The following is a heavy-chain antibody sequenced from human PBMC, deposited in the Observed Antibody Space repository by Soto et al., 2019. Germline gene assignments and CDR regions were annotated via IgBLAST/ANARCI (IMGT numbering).Heavy chain of an antibody. CDR2: ISSSSSTI. CDR3: ARDVSGDFWSGYYLRWFDP. V-gene: IGHV3-48*01. CDR1: GFTFSSYS. D-gene: IGHD3-3*01. Sequence: GGSLRLSCAASGFTFSSYSMNWVRQAPGKGLEWVSYISSSSSTIYYADSVKGRFTISRDNAKNSLYLQMNSLRAEDTAVYYCARDVSGDFWSGYYLRWFDPWGQGTLVTVSS. J-gene: IGHJ5*02.